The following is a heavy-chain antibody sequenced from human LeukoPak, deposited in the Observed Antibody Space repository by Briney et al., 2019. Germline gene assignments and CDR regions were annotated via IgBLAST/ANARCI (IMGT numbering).Heavy chain of an antibody. J-gene: IGHJ4*02. CDR1: GFTFSSYW. CDR3: ARGRPHGNDY. Sequence: GGSLRLSCAASGFTFSSYWMNWVRQAPGKGLVWVSRIASDGSSTTYADSVKGRFSISRGNAKNTLYLQMNSLRVEDTAVYYCARGRPHGNDYWGQGTLVTVFS. V-gene: IGHV3-74*01. D-gene: IGHD4-23*01. CDR2: IASDGSST.